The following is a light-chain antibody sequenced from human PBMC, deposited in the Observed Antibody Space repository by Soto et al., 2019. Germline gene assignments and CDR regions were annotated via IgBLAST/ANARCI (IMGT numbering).Light chain of an antibody. V-gene: IGKV3-20*01. J-gene: IGKJ2*01. CDR2: GAS. CDR1: QSVSTRY. Sequence: ESMLTQSPGTLSLSPGERATLSCMASQSVSTRYLAWYQQKPGQAPRLLIYGASIRATGIPDRFSGSGSGTDFTRTISRLEPEDFAVYYCHQFGSSPPAFTFGQGTKLEI. CDR3: HQFGSSPPAFT.